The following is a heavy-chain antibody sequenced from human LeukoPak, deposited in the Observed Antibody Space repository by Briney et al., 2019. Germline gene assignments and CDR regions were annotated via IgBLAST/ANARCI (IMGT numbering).Heavy chain of an antibody. V-gene: IGHV4-39*01. CDR3: ARLNYYTLSGYYFDY. D-gene: IGHD3-22*01. CDR1: GGSIRSRTYY. Sequence: SETLSLTCTVSGGSIRSRTYYWGWIRQPPGKGLEWVGSIYYSGTTYYNPSLKSRVSISVDTSKNQLSLKLSSVTAADTAVYYCARLNYYTLSGYYFDYWGQGTLVTVSS. J-gene: IGHJ4*02. CDR2: IYYSGTT.